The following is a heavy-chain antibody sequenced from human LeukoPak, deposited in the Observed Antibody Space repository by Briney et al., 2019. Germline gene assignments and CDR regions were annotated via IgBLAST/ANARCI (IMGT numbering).Heavy chain of an antibody. CDR2: TSYDGSNK. D-gene: IGHD3-9*01. CDR3: AKGSDILSLYSDGVFDY. Sequence: GGSLRLSCAASGFTFSSYGMHWVRQAPGKGLEWVAVTSYDGSNKYYADSVKGRFTISRDNSKNTLYLQMNSLRAEDTAVYYCAKGSDILSLYSDGVFDYWDQGTLVSVSS. V-gene: IGHV3-30*18. CDR1: GFTFSSYG. J-gene: IGHJ4*02.